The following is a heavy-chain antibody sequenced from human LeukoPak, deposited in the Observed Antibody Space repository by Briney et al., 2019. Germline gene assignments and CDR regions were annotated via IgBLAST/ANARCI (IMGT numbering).Heavy chain of an antibody. CDR2: INHSGST. Sequence: PGGSLRLSCATSGFIFRDYYMIWIRQPPGKGLEWIGEINHSGSTNYNPSLKSRVTISVDTSKNQFSLKLSSVTAADTAVYYCARDVTGPAPDAFDIWGQGTMVTVSS. CDR3: ARDVTGPAPDAFDI. V-gene: IGHV4-34*01. CDR1: GFIFRDYY. J-gene: IGHJ3*02. D-gene: IGHD7-27*01.